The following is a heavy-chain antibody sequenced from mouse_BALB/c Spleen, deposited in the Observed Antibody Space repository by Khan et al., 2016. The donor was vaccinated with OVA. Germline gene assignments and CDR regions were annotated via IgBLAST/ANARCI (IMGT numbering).Heavy chain of an antibody. J-gene: IGHJ4*01. CDR2: INPYNDGT. V-gene: IGHV1S136*01. Sequence: VQLKQSGPELVKPGASVKMSCKASGYTFTSYIMHWVKQKPGQGLEWIGYINPYNDGTKYNEKFKGTATLTSDKSSSTAYMELTSLHSEDSAVYTCERDFKAMDYWGQGTSVTVSS. CDR1: GYTFTSYI. D-gene: IGHD1-3*01. CDR3: ERDFKAMDY.